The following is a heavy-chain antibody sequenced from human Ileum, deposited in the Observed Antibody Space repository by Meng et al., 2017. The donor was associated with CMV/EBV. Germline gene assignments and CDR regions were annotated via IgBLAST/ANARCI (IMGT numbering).Heavy chain of an antibody. CDR3: ASNVRSLDCSSISCSRDDY. D-gene: IGHD2-2*01. J-gene: IGHJ4*02. CDR1: FRGYS. Sequence: FRGYSWSWLRQPPGKGLEWIGEINQSGSTNYNPSLKSRLTISIDTSKNQFSLKLNSVTAADTAVYFCASNVRSLDCSSISCSRDDYWGQGTLVTVSS. V-gene: IGHV4-34*13. CDR2: INQSGST.